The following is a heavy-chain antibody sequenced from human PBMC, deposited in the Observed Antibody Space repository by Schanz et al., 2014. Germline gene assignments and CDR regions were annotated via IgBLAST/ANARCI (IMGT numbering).Heavy chain of an antibody. D-gene: IGHD5-12*01. V-gene: IGHV3-23*04. Sequence: EVQLVESGGGWVQPGGSLRLSCAASGFTFSIYAMHWVRQAPGKGLEWVSAMNESHSTIYYADSVRGRFTISRDNAENTLFLQMNSLRAEDTAVYYGARKVVATIGGYYDNWGQGTLVIVSA. J-gene: IGHJ4*02. CDR2: MNESHSTI. CDR1: GFTFSIYA. CDR3: ARKVVATIGGYYDN.